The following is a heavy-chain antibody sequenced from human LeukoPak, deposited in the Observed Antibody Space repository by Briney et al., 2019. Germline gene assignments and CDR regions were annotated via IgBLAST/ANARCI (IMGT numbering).Heavy chain of an antibody. J-gene: IGHJ6*02. V-gene: IGHV4-39*07. Sequence: PSETLSLTCTVSGGSISSSSYYWGWIRQPPGKGLEWIGEINHSGSTNYNPSLKSRVTISVDTSKNQFSLKLSSVTAADTAVYYCARGSRGYPYYYGMDVWGQGTTVTVSS. CDR3: ARGSRGYPYYYGMDV. CDR2: INHSGST. CDR1: GGSISSSSYY. D-gene: IGHD5-18*01.